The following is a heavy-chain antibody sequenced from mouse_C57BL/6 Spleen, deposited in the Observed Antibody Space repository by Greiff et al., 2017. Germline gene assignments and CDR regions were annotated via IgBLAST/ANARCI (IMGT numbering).Heavy chain of an antibody. CDR3: TRLYYGSTYAMDY. CDR1: GYTFTDYE. D-gene: IGHD1-1*01. J-gene: IGHJ4*01. Sequence: QVQLKESGAELVRPGASVTLSCKASGYTFTDYEMHWVKQTPVHGLEWIGAIDPETGGTAYNQKFKGKAILTADKSSSTAYMELRSLTSEDSAVYYCTRLYYGSTYAMDYWGQGTSVTVYS. CDR2: IDPETGGT. V-gene: IGHV1-15*01.